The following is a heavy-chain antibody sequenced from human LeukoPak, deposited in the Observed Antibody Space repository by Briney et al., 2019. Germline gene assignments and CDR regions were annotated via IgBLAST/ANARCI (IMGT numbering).Heavy chain of an antibody. V-gene: IGHV1-18*01. J-gene: IGHJ4*02. D-gene: IGHD3-16*01. CDR2: ISGKNGNT. CDR1: GYTFNIYG. Sequence: ASVKVSCKTSGYTFNIYGVNWVRQAPGQGLEWMGWISGKNGNTDYAEKFQDRVTMTTDTSTSTAHMELRSLRSEDTAIYYCARGVRLGELYYWGQGSLVTVSS. CDR3: ARGVRLGELYY.